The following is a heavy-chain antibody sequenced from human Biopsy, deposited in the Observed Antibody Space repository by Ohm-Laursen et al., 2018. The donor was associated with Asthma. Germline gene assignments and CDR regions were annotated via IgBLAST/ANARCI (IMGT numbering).Heavy chain of an antibody. V-gene: IGHV4-34*01. CDR3: ARGPEWSGLDI. CDR2: SDHRGNT. D-gene: IGHD3-3*01. CDR1: GLSSSGYY. Sequence: SDALSLTCSMYGLSSSGYYWTWIRQPPGKGLEWIGESDHRGNTNINPTLKSRVTISKDNSANEFSQKMRSVTAADTAIYYCARGPEWSGLDIWGQGTTVTVSS. J-gene: IGHJ6*02.